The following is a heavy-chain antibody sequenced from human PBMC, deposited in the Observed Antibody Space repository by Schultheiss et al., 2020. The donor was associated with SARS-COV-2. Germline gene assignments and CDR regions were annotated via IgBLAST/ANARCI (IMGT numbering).Heavy chain of an antibody. CDR1: GFTFSSYA. CDR2: ISGSGGST. V-gene: IGHV3-23*01. Sequence: GGSLRLSCAASGFTFSSYAMSWVRQAPGKGLEWVSAISGSGGSTYYADSVKGRFTISRDNSKNTLYLQMNSLRVEDTAVYYCAKDFYGSPNFFDYWGQGTLVTVSS. J-gene: IGHJ4*02. CDR3: AKDFYGSPNFFDY. D-gene: IGHD1-26*01.